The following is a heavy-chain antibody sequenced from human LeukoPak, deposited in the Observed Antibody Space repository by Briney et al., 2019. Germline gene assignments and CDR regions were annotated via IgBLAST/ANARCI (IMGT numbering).Heavy chain of an antibody. Sequence: PGRSLRLSYAASGFTFSSYAMHWVRQAPGKGLEWVAVISYDGSNKYYADSVKGRFTISRDNSKNTLYLQMNSLRSEDTAVYYCARGLLVRRAGNGYWGQGTLVTVSS. CDR3: ARGLLVRRAGNGY. CDR2: ISYDGSNK. J-gene: IGHJ4*02. CDR1: GFTFSSYA. V-gene: IGHV3-30-3*01. D-gene: IGHD6-19*01.